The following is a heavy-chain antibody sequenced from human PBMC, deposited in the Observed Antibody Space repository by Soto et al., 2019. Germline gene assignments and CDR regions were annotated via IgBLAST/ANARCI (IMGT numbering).Heavy chain of an antibody. J-gene: IGHJ4*02. Sequence: ASVKVSCKASGYTFTGYYMHWVRQAPGQGLEWMGWINPNSGGTNYAQKFQGWVTMTRDTSISTVYMELSRLRSDDTAVYYCARDSASRAYDYWGQGTLVTVSS. CDR2: INPNSGGT. CDR3: ARDSASRAYDY. CDR1: GYTFTGYY. D-gene: IGHD3-16*01. V-gene: IGHV1-2*04.